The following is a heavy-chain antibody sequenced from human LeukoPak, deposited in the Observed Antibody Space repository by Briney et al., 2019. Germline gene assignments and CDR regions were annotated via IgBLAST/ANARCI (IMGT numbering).Heavy chain of an antibody. J-gene: IGHJ6*03. Sequence: SVKLSSKPSGVTSSSYVISSGRQAPGQGLERMGGIIPIFGATNSTQKFQGRVTITADKSTSTGYMELSSVRSDDTAVYYCARVLGYCSSTSCESPYYYYYMDVWGKGTTVTVSS. CDR2: IIPIFGAT. D-gene: IGHD2-2*01. CDR3: ARVLGYCSSTSCESPYYYYYMDV. CDR1: GVTSSSYV. V-gene: IGHV1-69*06.